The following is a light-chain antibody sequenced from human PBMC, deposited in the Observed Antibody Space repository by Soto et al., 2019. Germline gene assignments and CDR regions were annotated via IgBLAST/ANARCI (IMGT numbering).Light chain of an antibody. Sequence: QSALTQPASVSGSPGQSITVSCTGTSSDIGSYNYVSWYQQRPGKAPKLIIYAVSGRPSGVPDRFSGSKSGNTASLTISGLQADDEADYYCCSYAGYDTLVFGGGTKLTVL. CDR2: AVS. CDR1: SSDIGSYNY. J-gene: IGLJ2*01. V-gene: IGLV2-11*01. CDR3: CSYAGYDTLV.